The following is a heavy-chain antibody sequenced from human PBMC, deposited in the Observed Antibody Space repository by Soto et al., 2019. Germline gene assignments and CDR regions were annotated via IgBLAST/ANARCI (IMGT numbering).Heavy chain of an antibody. CDR1: GFTFSSYW. Sequence: GGSLRLSCAASGFTFSSYWMSWVRQAPGKGLEWVANIKQDGSEKYYVDSVKGRFTISRDNAKNSLYLQMNSLRAEDTAVYYCARDRDIVVVVAAGPFDPWGQGTLVTVSS. CDR3: ARDRDIVVVVAAGPFDP. CDR2: IKQDGSEK. V-gene: IGHV3-7*01. D-gene: IGHD2-15*01. J-gene: IGHJ5*02.